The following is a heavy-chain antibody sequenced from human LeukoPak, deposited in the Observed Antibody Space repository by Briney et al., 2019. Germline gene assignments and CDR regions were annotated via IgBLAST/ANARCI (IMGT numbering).Heavy chain of an antibody. CDR2: IYYSGST. V-gene: IGHV4-59*08. CDR3: ARTYSSSWIDY. CDR1: GGSISSYY. J-gene: IGHJ4*02. D-gene: IGHD6-13*01. Sequence: SETLSLTCTVSGGSISSYYWSWIRQPPGKGLEWIGDIYYSGSTNYNPSLKSRVTISVDTSKNQFSLKLSSVTAADTAVYYCARTYSSSWIDYWGQGTLVTVSS.